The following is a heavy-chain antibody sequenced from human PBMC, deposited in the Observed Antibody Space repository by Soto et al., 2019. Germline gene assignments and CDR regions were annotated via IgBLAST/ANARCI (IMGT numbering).Heavy chain of an antibody. J-gene: IGHJ4*01. CDR3: ARDPDAFVGFYLDN. Sequence: ASVKVSCKTSGFIFSNYAVSWVRQAPGQGLEWMGWISGYNGNTKHARGFQDRLTMTTETSTGTAYMELRSLRSDDTAIYYCARDPDAFVGFYLDNWG. CDR1: GFIFSNYA. D-gene: IGHD3-16*01. V-gene: IGHV1-18*01. CDR2: ISGYNGNT.